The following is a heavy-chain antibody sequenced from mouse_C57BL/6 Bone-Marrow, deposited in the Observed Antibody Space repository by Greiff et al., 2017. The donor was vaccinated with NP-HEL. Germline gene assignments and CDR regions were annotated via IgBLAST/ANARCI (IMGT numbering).Heavy chain of an antibody. Sequence: EVQRVESGGGLVQPKGSLKLSCAASGFSFNTYAMNWVRQAPGKGLEWVARIRSKSNNYATYYADSVKDRFTISRDDSESMLYLQMNNLKTEDTAMYYCGYGKEDYYAMDYWGQGTSVTVSS. J-gene: IGHJ4*01. D-gene: IGHD2-10*02. CDR3: GYGKEDYYAMDY. CDR2: IRSKSNNYAT. CDR1: GFSFNTYA. V-gene: IGHV10-1*01.